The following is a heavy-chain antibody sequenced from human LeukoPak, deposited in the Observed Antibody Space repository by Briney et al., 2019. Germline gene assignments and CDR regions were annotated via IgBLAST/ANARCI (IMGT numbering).Heavy chain of an antibody. Sequence: SETLSLTCSVSGGFISTYYWSWIRQTPGKGLEWIGYVYYSGTTNYNPSLKGRVTISSDTSKNQFSLNLRSVNVADTAIYYCARHGGSLGYFDYWGQGTLVTVSS. CDR2: VYYSGTT. D-gene: IGHD1-26*01. J-gene: IGHJ4*02. V-gene: IGHV4-59*08. CDR3: ARHGGSLGYFDY. CDR1: GGFISTYY.